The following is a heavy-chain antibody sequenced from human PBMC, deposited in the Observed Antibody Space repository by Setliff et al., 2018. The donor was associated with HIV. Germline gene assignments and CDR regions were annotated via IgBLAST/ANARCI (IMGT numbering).Heavy chain of an antibody. D-gene: IGHD3-10*01. CDR3: ARGLFYSSSYYAY. CDR1: GGSLSGSY. CDR2: INPTVNT. Sequence: SETLSLTCAVSGGSLSGSYWTWIRQPPGKGLEWIGEINPTVNTNYNPSLKRRVIISVDTSQNEFSLKLNSVTAADTAVYFCARGLFYSSSYYAYWGQGALVTVSS. V-gene: IGHV4-34*01. J-gene: IGHJ4*03.